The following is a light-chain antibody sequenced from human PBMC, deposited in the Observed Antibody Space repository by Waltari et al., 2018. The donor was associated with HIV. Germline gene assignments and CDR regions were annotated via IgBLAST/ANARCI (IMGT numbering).Light chain of an antibody. J-gene: IGLJ3*02. CDR2: RNY. CDR1: TANVQTQW. Sequence: QSVLTQPPSASGAPGQTVTLSCSGSTANVQTQWGNGYQQLPGTAPKLLIYRNYQRPSGVPDRFSSSKSGASASLIISGLRSEDEADYFCGVWDSTLKQWLFGGRTKLTVL. V-gene: IGLV1-47*01. CDR3: GVWDSTLKQWL.